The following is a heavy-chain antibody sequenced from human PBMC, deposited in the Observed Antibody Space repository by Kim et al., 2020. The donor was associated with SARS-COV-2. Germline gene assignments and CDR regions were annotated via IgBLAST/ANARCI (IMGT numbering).Heavy chain of an antibody. J-gene: IGHJ6*02. CDR3: AREERVYSSGWFRYYYYGMDV. V-gene: IGHV1-3*01. CDR1: GYTFTSYA. CDR2: INAGNGNT. D-gene: IGHD6-19*01. Sequence: ASVKVSCKASGYTFTSYAMHWVRQAPGQRLEWMGWINAGNGNTKYSQKFQGRVTITRDTSASTAYMELSSLRSEDTAVYYCAREERVYSSGWFRYYYYGMDVWGQGTTVTVSS.